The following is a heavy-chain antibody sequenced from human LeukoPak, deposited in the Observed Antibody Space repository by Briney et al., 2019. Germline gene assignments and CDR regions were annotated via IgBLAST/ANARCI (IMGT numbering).Heavy chain of an antibody. CDR3: ARDLVKYQLLWGAFDI. Sequence: PGRSLRLSCAASGLTFSSYAMHWVRQAPGKGLEWVAVISYDGSNKYYADSVKGRFTISRDNSKNTLYLQMNSLRAEDTAVYYCARDLVKYQLLWGAFDIWGQGTMVTVSS. CDR1: GLTFSSYA. CDR2: ISYDGSNK. V-gene: IGHV3-30-3*01. D-gene: IGHD2-2*01. J-gene: IGHJ3*02.